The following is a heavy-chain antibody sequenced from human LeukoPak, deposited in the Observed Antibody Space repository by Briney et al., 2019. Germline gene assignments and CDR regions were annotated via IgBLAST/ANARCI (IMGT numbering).Heavy chain of an antibody. CDR3: ARGLAATGTDY. Sequence: SETLSLTCTVSDGSFSHYFWTWIRQPPGKGLEWIGYVYYSGSTNYNPSLKSRVTMSVDTSKNHFSLNLSSVTAADTAAYYCARGLAATGTDYWGQGTLVTVSS. V-gene: IGHV4-59*01. CDR1: DGSFSHYF. J-gene: IGHJ4*02. CDR2: VYYSGST. D-gene: IGHD6-13*01.